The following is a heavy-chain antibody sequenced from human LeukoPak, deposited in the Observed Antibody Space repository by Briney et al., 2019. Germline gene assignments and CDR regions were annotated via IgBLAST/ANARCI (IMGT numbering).Heavy chain of an antibody. CDR3: AKDPYYYGSGSSSFDY. J-gene: IGHJ4*02. V-gene: IGHV3-23*01. D-gene: IGHD3-10*01. CDR1: GFTFSSYA. Sequence: PGGSLRLSCAASGFTFSSYAMSWVRQAPGKGLEWVSAISGSGGSTYYADSVKGRFTISRDNSKNTLYLQMNSLRAEDTAVYYCAKDPYYYGSGSSSFDYWGQGTLVTASS. CDR2: ISGSGGST.